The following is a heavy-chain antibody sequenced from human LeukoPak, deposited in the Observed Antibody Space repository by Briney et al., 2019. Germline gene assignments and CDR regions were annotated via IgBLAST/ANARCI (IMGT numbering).Heavy chain of an antibody. CDR1: GGSISSYY. V-gene: IGHV4-59*01. CDR3: ARDFVLTTDSH. CDR2: IYYSGST. D-gene: IGHD4-11*01. Sequence: SETLSLTCTVSGGSISSYYWSWIRQPPGKGLEWIGYIYYSGSTNYNPSLKSRVTISVDTSKNQFSLKLSSVTAADTAVYYCARDFVLTTDSHWGQGTLVTVSS. J-gene: IGHJ4*02.